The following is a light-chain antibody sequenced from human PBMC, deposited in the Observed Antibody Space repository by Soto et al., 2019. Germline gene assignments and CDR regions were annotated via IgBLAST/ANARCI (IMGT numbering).Light chain of an antibody. V-gene: IGKV3-20*01. CDR2: GAS. J-gene: IGKJ1*01. CDR1: QTVTSNY. Sequence: EIVLTQSPGILSLSPGERATLSCRASQTVTSNYLAWYQRKPGQAPRLLIYGASSRATDIPDRFSGSGSGTDFTLTITRLEPEDFAVYFCQQYAGSPSTFGQGTKVEIK. CDR3: QQYAGSPST.